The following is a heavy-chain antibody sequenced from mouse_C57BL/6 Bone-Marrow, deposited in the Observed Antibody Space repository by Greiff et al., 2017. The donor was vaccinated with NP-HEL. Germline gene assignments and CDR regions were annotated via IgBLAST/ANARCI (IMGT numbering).Heavy chain of an antibody. Sequence: VQLQQSGPVLVKPGASVKMSCKASGYTFTDYYMNWVKQSHGKSLEWIGVINPYNGGTSYNQKFKGKATLTVDKSSSTAYMELNSLTSEDSAVYYGANDGYYLAWFAYWGQGTLVTVSA. D-gene: IGHD2-3*01. J-gene: IGHJ3*01. V-gene: IGHV1-19*01. CDR2: INPYNGGT. CDR3: ANDGYYLAWFAY. CDR1: GYTFTDYY.